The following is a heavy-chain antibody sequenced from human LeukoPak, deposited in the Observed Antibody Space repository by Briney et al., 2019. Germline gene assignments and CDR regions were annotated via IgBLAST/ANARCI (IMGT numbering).Heavy chain of an antibody. D-gene: IGHD6-13*01. CDR2: ISGSGDST. J-gene: IGHJ4*02. V-gene: IGHV3-23*01. CDR1: GFTFSSYA. Sequence: GGSLRLSCAVSGFTFSSYAMNWVRQAPGKGLEWVSSISGSGDSTYYADSVKGRFTISRGNSKNTLYLQINSLRPEDTAIYYCAKPGYAGYSTSWYPIDYWGQGTLVTVSS. CDR3: AKPGYAGYSTSWYPIDY.